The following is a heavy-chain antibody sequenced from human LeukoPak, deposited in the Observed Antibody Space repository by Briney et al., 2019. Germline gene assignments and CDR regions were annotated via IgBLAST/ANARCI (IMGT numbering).Heavy chain of an antibody. J-gene: IGHJ3*02. CDR3: AVASVAGGYLDAFDI. D-gene: IGHD1-26*01. V-gene: IGHV1-58*02. CDR1: GFTFTSSA. CDR2: IVVGSGNT. Sequence: SVKVSCKASGFTFTSSAMQWVRQARGQRLEWIGWIVVGSGNTNYAQKFQERVTITRDMSTSTAYMELSSLRSEDTAVYYCAVASVAGGYLDAFDIWGQGTMVTVSS.